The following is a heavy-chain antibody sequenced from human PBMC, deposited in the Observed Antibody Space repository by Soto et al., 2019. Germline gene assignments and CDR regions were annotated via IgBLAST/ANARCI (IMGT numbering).Heavy chain of an antibody. CDR3: SRSDKEGFDP. Sequence: PSETLSLTCTVSGGSFGISAYYLGWIRRAPGKGLEWIGSINSSGSTFSNPSLKSRVTLSVDTSKNQFSLKLTSVTAADTALYYCSRSDKEGFDPWGQGNRVTVSS. J-gene: IGHJ5*02. CDR1: GGSFGISAYY. V-gene: IGHV4-39*01. CDR2: INSSGST.